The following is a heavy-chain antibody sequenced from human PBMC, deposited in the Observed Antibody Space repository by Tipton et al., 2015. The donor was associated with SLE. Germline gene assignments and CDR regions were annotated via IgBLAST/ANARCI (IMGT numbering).Heavy chain of an antibody. Sequence: TLSLTCAVSGYSISSGYFWGWIRQPPGKGLEWIGSVYHSGSTYYNPSLRSRVTISLDTSKNQFSLKLSSVTAADTAVYYCVSISWRMDIWGQGTTVTVSS. CDR3: VSISWRMDI. J-gene: IGHJ6*02. CDR2: VYHSGST. D-gene: IGHD6-13*01. V-gene: IGHV4-38-2*01. CDR1: GYSISSGYF.